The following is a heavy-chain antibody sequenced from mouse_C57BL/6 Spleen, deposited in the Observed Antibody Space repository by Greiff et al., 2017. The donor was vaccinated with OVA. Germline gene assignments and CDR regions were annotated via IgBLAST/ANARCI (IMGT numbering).Heavy chain of an antibody. D-gene: IGHD2-4*01. CDR3: ARSDDYDGPWFAY. Sequence: VMLVESGAELAKPGASVKLSCKASGYTFTSYWMHWVKQRPGQGLEWIGYINPSSGYTKYNQKFKDKATLTADKSSSTAYMQLSSLTYEDSAVYYCARSDDYDGPWFAYWGQGTLVTVSA. J-gene: IGHJ3*01. CDR1: GYTFTSYW. V-gene: IGHV1-7*01. CDR2: INPSSGYT.